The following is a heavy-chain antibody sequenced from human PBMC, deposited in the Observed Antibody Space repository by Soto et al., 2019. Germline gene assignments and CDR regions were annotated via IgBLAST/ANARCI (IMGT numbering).Heavy chain of an antibody. J-gene: IGHJ6*02. CDR3: ARMYDYSYYYYYGMDV. D-gene: IGHD4-4*01. CDR1: GYSFTSYW. CDR2: IYPGDSDT. V-gene: IGHV5-51*01. Sequence: GESLKISCKGSGYSFTSYWIGWVRQMPGKGLEWMGIIYPGDSDTRYSPSFQGQVTISADKSISTAYLQWSSLKASDTAMYYCARMYDYSYYYYYGMDVWGQGTTVTVSS.